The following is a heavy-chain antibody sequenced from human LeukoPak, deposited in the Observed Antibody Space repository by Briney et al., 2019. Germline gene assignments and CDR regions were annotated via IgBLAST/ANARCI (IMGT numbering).Heavy chain of an antibody. CDR1: GYTFTSYG. CDR3: ARGHGTTVTTFPFDY. CDR2: ISAYNGNT. J-gene: IGHJ4*02. D-gene: IGHD4-17*01. V-gene: IGHV1-18*01. Sequence: ASVKVSCKASGYTFTSYGISWVRQAPGQGFEWMGWISAYNGNTNYAQKLQGRVTMTTDTSTSTAYMELRSLRSDDTAVYYCARGHGTTVTTFPFDYWGQGTLVTVSS.